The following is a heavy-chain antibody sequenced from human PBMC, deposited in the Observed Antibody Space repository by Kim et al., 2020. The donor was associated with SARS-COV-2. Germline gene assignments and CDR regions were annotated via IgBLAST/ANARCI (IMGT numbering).Heavy chain of an antibody. V-gene: IGHV4-31*03. CDR3: ANQVDTAMVM. Sequence: SETLSLTCTVSGGSISSGGYYWSWIRQHPGKGLELIGYIYYSGSTYYNPSLKSRVTISVDTSKNQFSLKLSSVTAADTAVYYCANQVDTAMVMWGQGTLVTVSS. CDR1: GGSISSGGYY. D-gene: IGHD5-18*01. CDR2: IYYSGST. J-gene: IGHJ4*02.